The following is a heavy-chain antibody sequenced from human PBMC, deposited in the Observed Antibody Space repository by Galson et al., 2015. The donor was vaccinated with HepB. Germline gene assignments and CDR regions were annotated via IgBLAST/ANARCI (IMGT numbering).Heavy chain of an antibody. CDR3: ARGPPYYDFWSGYEPFDY. J-gene: IGHJ4*02. CDR2: INHSGST. Sequence: ETLSLTCAVYGGSFSGYYWSWIRQPPGKGLEWIGEINHSGSTNYNPSLKSRVTISVDTSKNQFSLKLSSVTAADTAVYYCARGPPYYDFWSGYEPFDYWGQGTLVTVSS. D-gene: IGHD3-3*01. V-gene: IGHV4-34*01. CDR1: GGSFSGYY.